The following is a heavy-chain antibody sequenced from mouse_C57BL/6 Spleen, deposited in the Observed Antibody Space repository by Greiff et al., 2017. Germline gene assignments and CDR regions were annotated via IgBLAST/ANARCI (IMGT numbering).Heavy chain of an antibody. J-gene: IGHJ2*01. V-gene: IGHV1-82*01. Sequence: QVQLKESGPELVKPGASVKISCKASGYAFSSSWMNWVKQRPGKGLEWIGRIYPGDGDTNYNGKFKGKATLTADKSSSPAYMQLSSLTAEDSAVEFCARAGTAGAREDWGKGTTRTVSS. CDR3: ARAGTAGARED. CDR1: GYAFSSSW. CDR2: IYPGDGDT. D-gene: IGHD1-2*01.